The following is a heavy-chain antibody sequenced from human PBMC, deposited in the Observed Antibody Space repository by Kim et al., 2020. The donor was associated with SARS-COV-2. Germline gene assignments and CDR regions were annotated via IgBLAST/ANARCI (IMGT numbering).Heavy chain of an antibody. CDR1: GGSISSSSYY. Sequence: SETLSLTCTVSGGSISSSSYYWGWIRQPPGKGLEWIGSIYYSGSTYYNPSLKSRVTISVDTSKNQFSLKLSSVTAADTAVYYCARHGGYYSSSSFWFDPWGQGTLVTVSS. CDR2: IYYSGST. D-gene: IGHD6-6*01. V-gene: IGHV4-39*01. CDR3: ARHGGYYSSSSFWFDP. J-gene: IGHJ5*02.